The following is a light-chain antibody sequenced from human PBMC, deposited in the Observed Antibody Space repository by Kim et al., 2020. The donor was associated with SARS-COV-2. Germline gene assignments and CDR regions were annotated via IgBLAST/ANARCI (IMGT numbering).Light chain of an antibody. Sequence: AIRITQSPSSLSASTGDRVTITCRASQAITSYLGWYQQKPGKAPKLLISAASNLQSGVPSRFSGSGSGTDFTLTISYLQSEDFATYYCQQYYTYPPTFGQGTKVDIK. CDR1: QAITSY. J-gene: IGKJ1*01. CDR2: AAS. V-gene: IGKV1-8*01. CDR3: QQYYTYPPT.